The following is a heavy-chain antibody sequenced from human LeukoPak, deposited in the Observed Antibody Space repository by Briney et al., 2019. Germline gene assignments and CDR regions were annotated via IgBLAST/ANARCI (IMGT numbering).Heavy chain of an antibody. V-gene: IGHV1-2*02. D-gene: IGHD2-8*01. J-gene: IGHJ5*02. CDR2: INPNSGGT. Sequence: ASVKVSCKASGYTFTDYYVHWVRQAPGQGLEWMGWINPNSGGTNYAQKFQGRVTMTRDTSISTAYMELSRLRSDDTAVYYCARDANGGWYNWFDPWGQGTLVTVSS. CDR1: GYTFTDYY. CDR3: ARDANGGWYNWFDP.